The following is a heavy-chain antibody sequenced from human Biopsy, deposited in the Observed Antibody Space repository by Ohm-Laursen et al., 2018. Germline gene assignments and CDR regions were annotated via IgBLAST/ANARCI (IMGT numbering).Heavy chain of an antibody. D-gene: IGHD2-2*01. Sequence: SETLSLTCTVSGGSVTNRNYCWSWIRQSPGKKLEWIGYVFYPGNTNYNPSLRSRVTISVDTSKNQFSLKLSSVTAADTAVYYCARDFCDTTSCYPQNWGQGTLVTVSS. CDR3: ARDFCDTTSCYPQN. CDR2: VFYPGNT. CDR1: GGSVTNRNYC. J-gene: IGHJ4*02. V-gene: IGHV4-61*01.